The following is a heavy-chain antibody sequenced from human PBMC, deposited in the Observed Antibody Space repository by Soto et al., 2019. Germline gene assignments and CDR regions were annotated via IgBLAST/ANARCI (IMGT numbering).Heavy chain of an antibody. CDR1: GGTFSSYA. D-gene: IGHD6-6*01. V-gene: IGHV1-69*12. CDR3: ASRGSSSSLGTPFDY. Sequence: QVQLVQSGAEVKKPGSSVKVSCKASGGTFSSYAISWVRQAPGQGLEWMGGNIPIFGTANYAQKFQGRVTITADESTSTAYKGLSSLRSEDTAVYYCASRGSSSSLGTPFDYWGQGTLVTVSS. CDR2: NIPIFGTA. J-gene: IGHJ4*02.